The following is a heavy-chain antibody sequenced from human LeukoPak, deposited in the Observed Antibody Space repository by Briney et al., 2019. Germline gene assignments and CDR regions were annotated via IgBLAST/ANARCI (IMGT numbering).Heavy chain of an antibody. V-gene: IGHV4-59*08. CDR3: ARLSSAHWWFNP. CDR1: GGSISSYY. Sequence: SETLSLTCTVSGGSISSYYWSWIRQPPGKGLEWIGYIYYSGSTNYNPSLKSRVTISVDTSKNQFSLKLSSVTAAGTAVYYCARLSSAHWWFNPWAQGPLATVPS. CDR2: IYYSGST. J-gene: IGHJ5*02. D-gene: IGHD3-22*01.